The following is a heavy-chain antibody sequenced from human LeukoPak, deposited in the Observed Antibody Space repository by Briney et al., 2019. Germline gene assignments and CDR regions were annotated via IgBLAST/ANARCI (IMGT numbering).Heavy chain of an antibody. CDR2: ISGSGGST. J-gene: IGHJ4*02. Sequence: PGGSLRLSCAASGFTFSSYAMSWARQAPGKGLEWVSAISGSGGSTYYADSVEGRFTISRDNSKNTLYLQMNSLRAEDTAVYYCAKFLPTHIVVANYYFDYWGQGTLVTVSS. D-gene: IGHD2-21*01. CDR1: GFTFSSYA. V-gene: IGHV3-23*01. CDR3: AKFLPTHIVVANYYFDY.